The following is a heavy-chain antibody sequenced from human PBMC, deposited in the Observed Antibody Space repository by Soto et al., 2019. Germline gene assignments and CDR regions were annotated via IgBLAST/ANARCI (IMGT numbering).Heavy chain of an antibody. V-gene: IGHV2-5*02. Sequence: SGPTLVNPTQTLTLTCSFSGFSLSTTGVGVGWICQPPGEALEWLALIYWDDDKRYSPSLKSRLTITKDTSKNQVVLTMTNMDPVDTATYFCAHLNWNYHFDSWGQGTLVTVSS. CDR3: AHLNWNYHFDS. CDR1: GFSLSTTGVG. D-gene: IGHD1-7*01. CDR2: IYWDDDK. J-gene: IGHJ4*02.